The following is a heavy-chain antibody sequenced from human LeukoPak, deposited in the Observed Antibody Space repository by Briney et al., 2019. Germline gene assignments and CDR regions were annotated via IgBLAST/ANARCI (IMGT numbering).Heavy chain of an antibody. CDR2: INSDGNSI. Sequence: GGSLRLSCAASGFTISGHWMHWVRQGPGKGLVWVSRINSDGNSIAYADSVKGRFTISRDNANNMLYLRMNSLRAEDTAIYYCAREDTTLVASSRLDYWGQGTLVTVSS. CDR1: GFTISGHW. D-gene: IGHD5-18*01. CDR3: AREDTTLVASSRLDY. J-gene: IGHJ4*02. V-gene: IGHV3-74*01.